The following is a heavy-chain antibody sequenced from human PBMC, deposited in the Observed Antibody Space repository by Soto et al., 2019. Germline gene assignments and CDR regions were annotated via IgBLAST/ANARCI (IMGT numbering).Heavy chain of an antibody. J-gene: IGHJ4*02. V-gene: IGHV4-59*01. D-gene: IGHD3-10*01. CDR1: GGSISSYY. CDR2: IYYSGST. Sequence: SETLSLTCTVSGGSISSYYWSWIRQPPGKGLEWIGYIYYSGSTDYDPSLKSRVTISVDTSKNQFSLKLSSVTAADTAVYYCARRRGTYIDFWGQGTVVTVSS. CDR3: ARRRGTYIDF.